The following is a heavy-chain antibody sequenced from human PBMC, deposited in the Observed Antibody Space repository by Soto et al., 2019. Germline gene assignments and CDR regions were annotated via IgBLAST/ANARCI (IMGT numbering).Heavy chain of an antibody. Sequence: PSEALSLTCTGSGGSMSRDWWSGRRQPPGKGLEWIGYTYYSVSPNDNPSLKSRVTISVDTSKNQLSLKLRSVTAADTAVYYCAKFLTGYGAFDIWAHGTTVTVS. CDR1: GGSMSRDW. CDR2: TYYSVSP. V-gene: IGHV4-59*01. D-gene: IGHD3-9*01. J-gene: IGHJ3*02. CDR3: AKFLTGYGAFDI.